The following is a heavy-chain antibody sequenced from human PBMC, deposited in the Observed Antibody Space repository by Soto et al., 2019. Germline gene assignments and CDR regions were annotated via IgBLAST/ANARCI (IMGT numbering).Heavy chain of an antibody. CDR3: ARDPTDCSGGSCYSFDY. V-gene: IGHV1-3*01. J-gene: IGHJ4*02. D-gene: IGHD2-15*01. CDR1: GYTFTSYF. CDR2: INAGNGNT. Sequence: ASVKVSCKASGYTFTSYFLHWVRQAPGQGLEWMGWINAGNGNTKYSQKFQGRVTMTKDTSTSTVYMELSSLRSEDTAVYYCARDPTDCSGGSCYSFDYWGQGTLVTVSS.